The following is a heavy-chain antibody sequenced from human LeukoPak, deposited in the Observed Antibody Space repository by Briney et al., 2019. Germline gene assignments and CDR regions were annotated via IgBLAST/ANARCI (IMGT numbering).Heavy chain of an antibody. CDR3: ARDHYNWTPDQGYKVFDY. J-gene: IGHJ4*02. Sequence: GGSLRLSCAASGFAFSHDWMSWVRQAPGKGLGWVASIKQDGSGEHYVDSVRGRFTISRDNAKNSLYLQMNSLRAEDTAVYYCARDHYNWTPDQGYKVFDYWGQGSLVTVSS. D-gene: IGHD1-20*01. CDR1: GFAFSHDW. V-gene: IGHV3-7*01. CDR2: IKQDGSGE.